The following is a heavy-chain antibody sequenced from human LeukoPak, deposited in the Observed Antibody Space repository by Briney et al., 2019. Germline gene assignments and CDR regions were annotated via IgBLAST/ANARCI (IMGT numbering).Heavy chain of an antibody. D-gene: IGHD4-17*01. J-gene: IGHJ4*02. CDR1: GGSFSGYY. CDR3: ARGRMTTVTTPPDY. CDR2: INHSGST. V-gene: IGHV4-34*01. Sequence: SETLSLTCAVYGGSFSGYYWRWIRQPPGKGLEWIGEINHSGSTNYNPSLKSRVTISVDTSKNQFSLKLSSVTAADTAVYYCARGRMTTVTTPPDYWGQGTLVTVSS.